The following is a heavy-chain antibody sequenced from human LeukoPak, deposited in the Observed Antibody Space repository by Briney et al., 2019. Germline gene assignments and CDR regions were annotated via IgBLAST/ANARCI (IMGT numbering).Heavy chain of an antibody. Sequence: GESLKISCKGSGYSFTSYWIGWVRQMPGKGLEWMGIIYPGDSDTRYSPSFQGQVTISADKSISPAYLQWSSLKASDTAMYYCARAERIAAAGTKKLGNYYYNGMDVWGQGATVTVSS. CDR3: ARAERIAAAGTKKLGNYYYNGMDV. CDR1: GYSFTSYW. V-gene: IGHV5-51*01. D-gene: IGHD6-13*01. J-gene: IGHJ6*02. CDR2: IYPGDSDT.